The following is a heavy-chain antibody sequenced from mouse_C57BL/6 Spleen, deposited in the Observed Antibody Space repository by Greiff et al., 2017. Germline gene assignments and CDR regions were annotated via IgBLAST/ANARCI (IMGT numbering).Heavy chain of an antibody. Sequence: EVQLVESEGGLVQPGSSMKLSCTASGFTFSDYYMAWVRQVPEKGLEWVANINYDGSSTYYLDSLKSRFIISRDNAKNILYLQMSSLKSEDTATYYCAREKGGNAMDYWGQGTSVTVSS. J-gene: IGHJ4*01. CDR3: AREKGGNAMDY. CDR1: GFTFSDYY. V-gene: IGHV5-16*01. CDR2: INYDGSST.